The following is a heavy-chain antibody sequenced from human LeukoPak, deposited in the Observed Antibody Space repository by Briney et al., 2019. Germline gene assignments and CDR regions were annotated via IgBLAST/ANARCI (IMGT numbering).Heavy chain of an antibody. J-gene: IGHJ6*03. Sequence: GGSLRLSCAASGLTFSSYSMNWVRQAPGKGLEWVSYISSSSTTIYYADSVKGRFSISRDNAKNSLYLQMNSLRAEDTALYYCARDRCSGGRCYSLSVGHMDVWGKGTTVTVSS. D-gene: IGHD2-15*01. CDR2: ISSSSTTI. CDR3: ARDRCSGGRCYSLSVGHMDV. V-gene: IGHV3-48*01. CDR1: GLTFSSYS.